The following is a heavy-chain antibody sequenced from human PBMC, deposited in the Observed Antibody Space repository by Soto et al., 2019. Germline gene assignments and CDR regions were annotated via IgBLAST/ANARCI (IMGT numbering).Heavy chain of an antibody. CDR1: GGSISSYY. CDR3: ARGVVGGAGYYYYGMDV. CDR2: IYYSGST. J-gene: IGHJ6*02. Sequence: PSETLSLTCTVSGGSISSYYWSWIRQPPGKGLEWIGYIYYSGSTNYNPSLKSRVTISVDTSKNQFSLKLSSVTAADTAVYYCARGVVGGAGYYYYGMDVWGQGTTVTV. V-gene: IGHV4-59*01. D-gene: IGHD2-2*01.